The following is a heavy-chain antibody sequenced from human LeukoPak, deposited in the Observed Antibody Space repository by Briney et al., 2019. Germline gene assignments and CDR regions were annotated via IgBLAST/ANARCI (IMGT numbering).Heavy chain of an antibody. J-gene: IGHJ4*02. V-gene: IGHV1-2*04. CDR3: AIGRDDILTGYSPFGY. D-gene: IGHD3-9*01. CDR2: INPNSGGT. Sequence: GASVKVSCKASGYTFTSYGISWVRQAPGQGLEWMGWINPNSGGTNYAQKFQGWVTMTRDTSISTAYMELSRLRSDDTAVYYCAIGRDDILTGYSPFGYWGQGTLVTVSS. CDR1: GYTFTSYG.